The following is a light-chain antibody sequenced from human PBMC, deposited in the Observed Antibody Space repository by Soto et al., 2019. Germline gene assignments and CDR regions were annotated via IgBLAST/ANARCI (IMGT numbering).Light chain of an antibody. CDR2: DAS. J-gene: IGKJ1*01. Sequence: EIVMTQSPATLSVSPGERATLSCRASQSVDSNLAWYQQKPGQPPRLLIYDASTRATGIPARISGSGSGTEFTLTISSLQYEDFAVYYCQQYNNWRTFGQGTNVDIK. CDR1: QSVDSN. CDR3: QQYNNWRT. V-gene: IGKV3-15*01.